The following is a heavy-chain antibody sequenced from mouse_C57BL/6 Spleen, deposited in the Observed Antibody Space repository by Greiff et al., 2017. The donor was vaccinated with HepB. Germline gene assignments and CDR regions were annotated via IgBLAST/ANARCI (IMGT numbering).Heavy chain of an antibody. CDR3: ARRYYGSSYGYFDV. J-gene: IGHJ1*03. CDR2: IHPNSGST. V-gene: IGHV1-64*01. D-gene: IGHD1-1*01. Sequence: QVQLQQPGAELVKPGASVKLSCKASGYTFTSYWMHWVKPRPGQGLEWIGMIHPNSGSTNYNEKFKSKATLTVDKSSSTAYMQLSSLTSEDSAVYYCARRYYGSSYGYFDVWGTGTTVTVSS. CDR1: GYTFTSYW.